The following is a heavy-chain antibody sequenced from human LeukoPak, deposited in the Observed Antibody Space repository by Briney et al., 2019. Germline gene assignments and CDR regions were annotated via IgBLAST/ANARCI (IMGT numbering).Heavy chain of an antibody. CDR3: AREDIAAAYFDY. CDR1: GYTFTGYY. D-gene: IGHD6-13*01. CDR2: INPNSGGT. V-gene: IGHV1-2*02. J-gene: IGHJ4*02. Sequence: ASVKVSCKASGYTFTGYYMHWVRQAPGQGLEWMGWINPNSGGTNYAQKCQGRVTMTRDTSISTAYMELSRLRSDDTAVYYCAREDIAAAYFDYWGQGTLVTVSS.